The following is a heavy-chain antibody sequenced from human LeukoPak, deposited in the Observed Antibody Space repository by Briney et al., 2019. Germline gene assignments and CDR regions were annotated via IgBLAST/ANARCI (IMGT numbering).Heavy chain of an antibody. D-gene: IGHD3-10*01. J-gene: IGHJ3*02. CDR1: GYTFTSYG. Sequence: ASVKLSCKAFGYTFTSYGISWVRQAPGQGLEWMGWISSYNGNTNYAEKLQGRVTMTTDTSTSTAYMELRSLRSDDTAVYYCARDGSMVRVGAFDIWGQGTMVSVSS. V-gene: IGHV1-18*01. CDR3: ARDGSMVRVGAFDI. CDR2: ISSYNGNT.